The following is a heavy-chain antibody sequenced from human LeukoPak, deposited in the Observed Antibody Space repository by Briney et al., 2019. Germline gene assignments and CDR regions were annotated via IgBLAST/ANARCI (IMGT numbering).Heavy chain of an antibody. J-gene: IGHJ6*02. V-gene: IGHV1-18*01. D-gene: IGHD1-26*01. CDR3: ARDHVGPARSYYYGMDV. CDR1: GYTFTSYG. CDR2: ISAYNGNT. Sequence: ASVKVSCKASGYTFTSYGISWVRQAPGQGLEWMGWISAYNGNTNYAQKLQGRVTMTTDTSTSTAYMELRSLRSDDTAVYYCARDHVGPARSYYYGMDVWGQGTTVTVSS.